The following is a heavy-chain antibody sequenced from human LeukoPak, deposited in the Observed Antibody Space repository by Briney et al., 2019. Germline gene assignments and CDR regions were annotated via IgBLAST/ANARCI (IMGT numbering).Heavy chain of an antibody. Sequence: AASVKVSCKASGYTFTGYYMHWVRQAPGQGLEWMGWINPNSGGTNYAQKFQGRVTMTRDTSISTAYMELSRLRSDDTAVYYCARGNYDFWSGYYYYYYMDVWGKGTTVTVSS. CDR3: ARGNYDFWSGYYYYYYMDV. J-gene: IGHJ6*03. D-gene: IGHD3-3*01. V-gene: IGHV1-2*02. CDR2: INPNSGGT. CDR1: GYTFTGYY.